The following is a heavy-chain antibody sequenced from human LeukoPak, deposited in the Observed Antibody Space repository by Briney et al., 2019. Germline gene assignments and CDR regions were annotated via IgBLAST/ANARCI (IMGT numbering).Heavy chain of an antibody. V-gene: IGHV4-34*01. CDR3: ARGSSVTSWDY. J-gene: IGHJ4*02. CDR1: GGSFSGYY. D-gene: IGHD1-14*01. Sequence: SETLSLTCAVYGGSFSGYYWSWIRQPPGKGLEWIGEINHSGSTNYNPSLKSRVTISVDTSKNQFSLKLSSMTAADTAVYYCARGSSVTSWDYWGQGTLVTVSS. CDR2: INHSGST.